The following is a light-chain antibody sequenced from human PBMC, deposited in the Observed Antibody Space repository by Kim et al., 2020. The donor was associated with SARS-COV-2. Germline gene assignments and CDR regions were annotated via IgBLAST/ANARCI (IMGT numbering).Light chain of an antibody. CDR3: YSTDTSGNHWV. Sequence: PGQTARISCSGDGLSKKYTYWYQQKSGQAPVLVIYDDSKRPSGIPERFSGSSSGTMATLTISGAQVEDEADYYCYSTDTSGNHWVFGGGTKLTVL. V-gene: IGLV3-10*01. J-gene: IGLJ3*02. CDR1: GLSKKY. CDR2: DDS.